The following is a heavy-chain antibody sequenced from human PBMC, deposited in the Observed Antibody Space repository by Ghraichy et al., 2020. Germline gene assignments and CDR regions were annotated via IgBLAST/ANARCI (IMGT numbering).Heavy chain of an antibody. CDR3: AKESGGYDLDYFDY. J-gene: IGHJ4*02. D-gene: IGHD5-12*01. CDR1: GFTFSNYA. Sequence: GGSLRLSCAAFGFTFSNYAMSWVRQAPGKGLEWVSAISGSSGSTYYADSVKGRFTISRDNSKNTLYLQMNSLRAEDTAVYYCAKESGGYDLDYFDYWGQGTLVTVSS. V-gene: IGHV3-23*01. CDR2: ISGSSGST.